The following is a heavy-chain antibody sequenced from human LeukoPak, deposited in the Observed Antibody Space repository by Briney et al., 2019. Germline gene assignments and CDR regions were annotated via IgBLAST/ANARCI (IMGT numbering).Heavy chain of an antibody. Sequence: HPGGSLRLSCEASGFTFTTYSMTWVRQAPGKGLEWVSDINGSGGSTYYADSVKGRFTISRDNSKNTLYLQMNGLRAEDTAVYYCAKRIQSAMATGYWGQGTLVTVSS. CDR2: INGSGGST. V-gene: IGHV3-23*01. J-gene: IGHJ4*02. D-gene: IGHD5-18*01. CDR1: GFTFTTYS. CDR3: AKRIQSAMATGY.